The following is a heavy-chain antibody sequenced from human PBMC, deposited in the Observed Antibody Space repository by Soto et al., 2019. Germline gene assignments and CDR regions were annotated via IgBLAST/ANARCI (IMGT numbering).Heavy chain of an antibody. Sequence: QVQLVESGGGVVQPGRSLRLSCAASGSIFRGYGMHWVRQAPGKGLEWVAVIRYDGSNINYADSVMGRFTISRDNSKNTLYLEMNSLSAEDTAVYYCARDGSGGTTFRGYLDDWGQGNLVTVSS. CDR1: GSIFRGYG. CDR2: IRYDGSNI. J-gene: IGHJ4*02. CDR3: ARDGSGGTTFRGYLDD. D-gene: IGHD2-15*01. V-gene: IGHV3-33*01.